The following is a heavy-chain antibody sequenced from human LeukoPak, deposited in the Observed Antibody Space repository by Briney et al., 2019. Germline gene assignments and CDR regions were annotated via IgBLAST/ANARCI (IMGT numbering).Heavy chain of an antibody. CDR1: GGSVSVYY. D-gene: IGHD3-10*01. CDR2: IYYSGNT. Sequence: NPSETLSLTCTVSGGSVSVYYWSWIRQPPGKGLEWIGYIYYSGNTNYNPSLKSRVTISVDTSKNQFSLKLSSVTAADTAVYYCARERGYYGSGSYKDYYYYMDVWGKGTTVTISS. J-gene: IGHJ6*03. CDR3: ARERGYYGSGSYKDYYYYMDV. V-gene: IGHV4-59*02.